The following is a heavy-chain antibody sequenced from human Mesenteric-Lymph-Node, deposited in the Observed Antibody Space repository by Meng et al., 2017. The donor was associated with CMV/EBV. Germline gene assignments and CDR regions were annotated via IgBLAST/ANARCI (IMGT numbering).Heavy chain of an antibody. CDR1: GSAFTSYA. J-gene: IGHJ4*02. CDR3: ARETSIAAAAALDY. D-gene: IGHD6-13*01. CDR2: INAGNGNT. Sequence: SGSAFTSYAMHWVRQAPGQRLGWVGWINAGNGNTKCSQKFQGRVTVTGKTSASTAYMELSSLRSEDTAVYYCARETSIAAAAALDYWGQGTLVTVSS. V-gene: IGHV1-3*01.